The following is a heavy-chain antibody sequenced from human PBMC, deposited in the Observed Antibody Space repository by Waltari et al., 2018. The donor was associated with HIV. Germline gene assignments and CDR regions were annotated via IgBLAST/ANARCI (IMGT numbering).Heavy chain of an antibody. Sequence: EVQLVDTGGGLVQPGGSLSPSCAASGLTFSSSWMHGVRQAPGKGLEWVANIKQDGSEKYYVDSVKGRFTISRDNAKNSLYLQMNSLRAEDTAVYYCAGGGVLLWFGDLNWFDPWGQGTLVTVSS. J-gene: IGHJ5*02. CDR2: IKQDGSEK. V-gene: IGHV3-7*01. D-gene: IGHD3-10*01. CDR3: AGGGVLLWFGDLNWFDP. CDR1: GLTFSSSW.